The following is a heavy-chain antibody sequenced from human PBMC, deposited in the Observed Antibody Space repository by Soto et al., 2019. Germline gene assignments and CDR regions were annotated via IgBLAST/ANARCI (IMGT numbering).Heavy chain of an antibody. D-gene: IGHD3-3*01. J-gene: IGHJ5*02. CDR3: ARRATGTNDVWSGYYEWFDP. V-gene: IGHV5-51*01. CDR1: GYSFTSYW. CDR2: IYPGDSDT. Sequence: PGESLKISCKGSGYSFTSYWIGWVRQMPGKGLEWMGIIYPGDSDTRYSPSFQGQVTISADKSISTAYLQWSSLKASDTAMYYCARRATGTNDVWSGYYEWFDPWGQGTLVTVSS.